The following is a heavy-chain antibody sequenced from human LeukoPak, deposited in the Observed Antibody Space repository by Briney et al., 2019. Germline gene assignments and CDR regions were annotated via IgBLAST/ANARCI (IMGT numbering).Heavy chain of an antibody. CDR2: ISVGGGNT. V-gene: IGHV3-23*01. CDR3: AKWFGSSRALDQ. Sequence: PGGSLRLSCVASGFTFSNYWMHWVRQPPGKGLERVSGISVGGGNTYYTDSVKGRFTISRDDSTNTLYLQMNSLRSEDTAVYYCAKWFGSSRALDQWGQGTLVTVSS. D-gene: IGHD6-13*01. CDR1: GFTFSNYW. J-gene: IGHJ4*02.